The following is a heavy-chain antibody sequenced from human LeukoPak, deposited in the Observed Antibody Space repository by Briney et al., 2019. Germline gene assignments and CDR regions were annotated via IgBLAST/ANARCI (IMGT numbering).Heavy chain of an antibody. Sequence: GGSLRLSCAASAFTFSSYGMHWVRQAPGKGLEWVAFIRYDGSNKYYADSVKGRFTISRDNSKNTLYLQMNSLRAEDPAVYYFAQNGGDFWSGYYLGFDYWGQGTLVTVSS. CDR3: AQNGGDFWSGYYLGFDY. D-gene: IGHD3-3*01. CDR2: IRYDGSNK. V-gene: IGHV3-30*02. CDR1: AFTFSSYG. J-gene: IGHJ4*02.